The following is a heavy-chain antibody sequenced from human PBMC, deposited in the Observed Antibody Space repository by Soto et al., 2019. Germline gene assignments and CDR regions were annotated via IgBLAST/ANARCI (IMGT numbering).Heavy chain of an antibody. CDR1: GFNIISYY. Sequence: PSEPLSLTSPVSGFNIISYYWSWIRQPPGKGLEWIGYIYYSGSTNYNPSLKSRVTISVDTSKNQFSLKLSSVTAADTAVYYCARTITTCGGDCPFDYWGQGTPVTVSS. CDR3: ARTITTCGGDCPFDY. CDR2: IYYSGST. V-gene: IGHV4-59*01. D-gene: IGHD2-21*02. J-gene: IGHJ4*02.